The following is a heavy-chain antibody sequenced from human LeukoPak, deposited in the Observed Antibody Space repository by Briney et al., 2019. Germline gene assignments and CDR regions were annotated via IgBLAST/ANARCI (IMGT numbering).Heavy chain of an antibody. CDR3: ASLYSSGWHGNY. Sequence: SETLSLTCTVSGGSISSSSYYWGWIRQPPGKGLEWIGSIYYSGSTYYNPSLKSRVTISVDTSKNQFSLKLSSVTAADTAVYYCASLYSSGWHGNYWGQGTLVTVSS. V-gene: IGHV4-39*01. CDR2: IYYSGST. J-gene: IGHJ4*02. D-gene: IGHD6-19*01. CDR1: GGSISSSSYY.